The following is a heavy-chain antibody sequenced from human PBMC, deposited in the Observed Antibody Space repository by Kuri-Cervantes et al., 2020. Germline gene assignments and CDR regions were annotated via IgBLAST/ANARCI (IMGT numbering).Heavy chain of an antibody. Sequence: SETLSLTCTVSGGSISSYYWSWIRQPAGKGLEWIGSIYYSGSTYYNPSLKSRVAISVDTSKNQFSLKLSSVTAADTAVYYCADYNLYYYGMDVWGQGTTVTVSS. CDR2: IYYSGST. CDR3: ADYNLYYYGMDV. CDR1: GGSISSYY. J-gene: IGHJ6*02. V-gene: IGHV4-59*05. D-gene: IGHD1-1*01.